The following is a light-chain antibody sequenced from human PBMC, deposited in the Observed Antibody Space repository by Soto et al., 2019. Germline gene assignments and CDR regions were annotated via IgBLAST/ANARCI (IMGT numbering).Light chain of an antibody. V-gene: IGKV3-20*01. J-gene: IGKJ1*01. Sequence: EVVLTQSPGTLSLSPGERATLSCRASQSVRSSYLAWYQQKPGQAPRLLISGASSRATGIPDRFSGSGSGTDFTLTISRLEPEDSAVDYCQQCFTSPWTFGQGTKVEIK. CDR3: QQCFTSPWT. CDR1: QSVRSSY. CDR2: GAS.